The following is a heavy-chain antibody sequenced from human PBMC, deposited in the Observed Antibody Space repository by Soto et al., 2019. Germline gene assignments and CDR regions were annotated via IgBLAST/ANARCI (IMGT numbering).Heavy chain of an antibody. CDR1: GFTFSNFW. D-gene: IGHD6-19*01. Sequence: EVQLVESGGDSGQPGGSLRLSCAASGFTFSNFWMSWLRQAPGRGLEWVANTNQDGTEKNYLDSVRGRFTISRDNAKNSLSLQIHSLRAEDTAVYYCAKDGSGWSVTWGQGTPVIVSS. J-gene: IGHJ5*02. V-gene: IGHV3-7*01. CDR3: AKDGSGWSVT. CDR2: TNQDGTEK.